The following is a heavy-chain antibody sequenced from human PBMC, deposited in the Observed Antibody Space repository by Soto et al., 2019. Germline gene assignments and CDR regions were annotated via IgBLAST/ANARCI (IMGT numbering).Heavy chain of an antibody. V-gene: IGHV4-59*08. J-gene: IGHJ5*02. D-gene: IGHD4-17*01. CDR2: IYYSGST. Sequence: SETLSLTCTVSGGSISSYYWSWIRQPPGKGLEWIGYIYYSGSTNYNPSLKSRVTISVDTSKNQFSLKLSSVTAADTAVYYCASFSAVTTRGSRNTGTDPWGKGPRVPVS. CDR3: ASFSAVTTRGSRNTGTDP. CDR1: GGSISSYY.